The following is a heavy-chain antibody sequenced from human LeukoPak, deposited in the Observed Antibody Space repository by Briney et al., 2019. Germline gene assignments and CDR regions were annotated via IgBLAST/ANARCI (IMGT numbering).Heavy chain of an antibody. J-gene: IGHJ4*02. CDR1: GFTFSSYA. Sequence: GGSLRLSCAASGFTFSSYAMSWVRQAPGKGLEWVSAISGSGGSTYYADSVKGRFTISRDNSKNTLYLQMTSLRAEDTAVYYCAKLGGATPYFDYWGQGTLVTVSS. CDR3: AKLGGATPYFDY. CDR2: ISGSGGST. D-gene: IGHD1-26*01. V-gene: IGHV3-23*01.